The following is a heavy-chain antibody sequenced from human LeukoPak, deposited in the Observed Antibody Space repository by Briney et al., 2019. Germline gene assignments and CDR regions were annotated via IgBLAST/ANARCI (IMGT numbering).Heavy chain of an antibody. CDR1: GFTFSSYA. J-gene: IGHJ3*02. CDR2: ISYDGSNK. V-gene: IGHV3-30-3*01. CDR3: ARASKPGIAQKNDAFDI. D-gene: IGHD6-13*01. Sequence: PGGSLRLSCAASGFTFSSYAMHWVRQAPGKGLEWVAVISYDGSNKYYADSVKGRFTISRDNSKNTLYLQMNSLRAEDTAVYYCARASKPGIAQKNDAFDIWGQGTMVTVSS.